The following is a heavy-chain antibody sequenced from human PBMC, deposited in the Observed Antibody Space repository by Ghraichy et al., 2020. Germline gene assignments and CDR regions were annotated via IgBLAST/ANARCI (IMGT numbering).Heavy chain of an antibody. CDR1: GGSISSSSYY. V-gene: IGHV4-39*01. CDR2: IYYSGGT. J-gene: IGHJ5*01. D-gene: IGHD3-3*01. CDR3: ARHQSYDLKDWFDS. Sequence: SETLSLTCTVSGGSISSSSYYWGWIRQPPGKGLEWIGSIYYSGGTYQNPSLKSRVTISVDTSKNQFSLKLSSVTAADTAVYYCARHQSYDLKDWFDSWGQGTLVTVSS.